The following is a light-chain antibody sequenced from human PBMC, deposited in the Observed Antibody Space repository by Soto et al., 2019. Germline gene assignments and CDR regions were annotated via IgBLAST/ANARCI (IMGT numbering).Light chain of an antibody. J-gene: IGKJ1*01. CDR1: QSISSY. CDR3: QQCYGTPRT. Sequence: DIQMTQSPAALSSSVGDRVTITCRASQSISSYLNWYQQKPGQAPKLLIYAASSLPSGVPSRFSGSGSGTDFTLTISRLQPEDFATYYCQQCYGTPRTFGQGTKVDIK. CDR2: AAS. V-gene: IGKV1-39*01.